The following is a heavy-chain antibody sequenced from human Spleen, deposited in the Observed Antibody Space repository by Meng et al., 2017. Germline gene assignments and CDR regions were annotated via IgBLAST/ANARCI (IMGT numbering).Heavy chain of an antibody. J-gene: IGHJ4*02. V-gene: IGHV4-31*03. Sequence: SETLSLTCTVSGGSISSGGYYWSWIRQHPGKGLEWIGYIYYSGSTYYNPSLKSRATISVDTSKNQFSLKLSSVTAADTAVYYCARDMEYYGSGSQTNWGQGTLVTVSS. CDR1: GGSISSGGYY. D-gene: IGHD3-10*01. CDR2: IYYSGST. CDR3: ARDMEYYGSGSQTN.